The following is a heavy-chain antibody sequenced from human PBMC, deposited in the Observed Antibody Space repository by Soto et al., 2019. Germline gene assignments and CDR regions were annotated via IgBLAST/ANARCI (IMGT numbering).Heavy chain of an antibody. D-gene: IGHD2-2*01. J-gene: IGHJ6*02. CDR2: IYWNDDK. CDR1: GFSLSTSGVG. Sequence: QITLKESGPTLVKPTQTLTLTCTFSGFSLSTSGVGVGWIRQPPGKALEWLALIYWNDDKRYSPSLKSRLTITKDTSKNQVVLTMTNMDPVDTATYYCAHSIRKIYCSSTSCSDYYYYGMDVWGQGTTVTVSS. CDR3: AHSIRKIYCSSTSCSDYYYYGMDV. V-gene: IGHV2-5*01.